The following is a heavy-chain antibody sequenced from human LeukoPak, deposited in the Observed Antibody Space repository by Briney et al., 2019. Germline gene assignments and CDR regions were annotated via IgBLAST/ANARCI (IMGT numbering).Heavy chain of an antibody. Sequence: SETLSLTCTVSDGSISSYYWSWIRQPPGKGLEWIGEINHSGSTNYNPSLKSRVTISADTSKNQFSLKLSSVTAADTAVYYCARGFHWGGYYFDYWGQGTLVTVSS. CDR1: DGSISSYY. D-gene: IGHD7-27*01. V-gene: IGHV4-34*01. CDR2: INHSGST. CDR3: ARGFHWGGYYFDY. J-gene: IGHJ4*02.